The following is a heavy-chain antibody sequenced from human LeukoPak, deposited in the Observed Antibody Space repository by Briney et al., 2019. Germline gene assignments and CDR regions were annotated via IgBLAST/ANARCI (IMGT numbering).Heavy chain of an antibody. Sequence: SETLSLTCTVSGYSISSGYYWGWIRQPPGKGLEWIGSIYHSGSTYYNPSLESRVTISVDTSKNQFSLKLSSVTAADTAVYYCARDDYYYYYYMDVWGKGTTVTVSS. V-gene: IGHV4-38-2*02. CDR1: GYSISSGYY. CDR3: ARDDYYYYYYMDV. J-gene: IGHJ6*03. CDR2: IYHSGST.